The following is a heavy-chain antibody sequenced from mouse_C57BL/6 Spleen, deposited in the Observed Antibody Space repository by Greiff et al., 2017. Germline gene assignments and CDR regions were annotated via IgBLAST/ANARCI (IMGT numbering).Heavy chain of an antibody. CDR3: TVYDYVGFGY. CDR2: IYPGHSDT. D-gene: IGHD2-4*01. J-gene: IGHJ3*01. V-gene: IGHV1-5*01. CDR1: GYTFTSYG. Sequence: EVKLQESGTVLARPGASVKMSCKTSGYTFTSYGMHWVKQRPGQGLEWIGGIYPGHSDTSYKQKFKGKATLTAVSSSCTAYMELSSLTNEDSSVYYVTVYDYVGFGYWGQGPLVTLSA.